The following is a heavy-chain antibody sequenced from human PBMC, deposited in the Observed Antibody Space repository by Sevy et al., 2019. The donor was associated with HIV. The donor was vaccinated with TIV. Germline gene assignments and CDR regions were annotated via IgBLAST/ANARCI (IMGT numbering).Heavy chain of an antibody. CDR2: IYGSGGAT. J-gene: IGHJ3*02. CDR1: RFTFITYA. CDR3: AGGRYDSSGSFDAFDI. V-gene: IGHV3-23*01. D-gene: IGHD3-22*01. Sequence: GGSLRLSCKPSRFTFITYAMNWVRQAPGKGLEWVSTIYGSGGATYYSDSVKGRFTISRDNSKNTLYLQMNSLRTEDSAVYYCAGGRYDSSGSFDAFDIWGQGTMVTVSS.